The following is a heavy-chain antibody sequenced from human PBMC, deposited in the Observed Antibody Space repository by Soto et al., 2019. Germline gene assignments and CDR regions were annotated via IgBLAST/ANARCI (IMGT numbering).Heavy chain of an antibody. J-gene: IGHJ4*02. V-gene: IGHV4-31*03. D-gene: IGHD4-17*01. CDR3: PNQGLYGGNFDY. CDR1: GGSISSGGYY. CDR2: IYYSGST. Sequence: SETLSLTCTVSGGSISSGGYYWSWIRQHPGKGLEWIGYIYYSGSTYYNPSLKSRVTISVDTSKNQFSLKLSSVTAGDTAVYYCPNQGLYGGNFDYWGQGTLVTVSS.